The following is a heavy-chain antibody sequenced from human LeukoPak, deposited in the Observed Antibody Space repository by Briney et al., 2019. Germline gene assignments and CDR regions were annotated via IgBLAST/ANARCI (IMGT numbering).Heavy chain of an antibody. Sequence: GGSLRLSCAASGFTFSSYAMSWVRQAPGKGLEWVSAISGSGGSTYYADSVEGRFTISRDNSKNTLYLQMNSLRAEDTAVYYCAKGSMVRGVSYYMDVWGKGTTVTVSS. CDR3: AKGSMVRGVSYYMDV. CDR1: GFTFSSYA. V-gene: IGHV3-23*01. D-gene: IGHD3-10*01. J-gene: IGHJ6*03. CDR2: ISGSGGST.